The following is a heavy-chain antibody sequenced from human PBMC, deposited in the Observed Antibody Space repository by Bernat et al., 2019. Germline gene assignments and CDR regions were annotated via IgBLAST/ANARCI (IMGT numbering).Heavy chain of an antibody. V-gene: IGHV4-34*01. D-gene: IGHD6-19*01. CDR3: ARVEIAVAGTPKDFDY. J-gene: IGHJ4*02. CDR2: INHSGST. CDR1: GFTFSDYY. Sequence: VQLVESGGGLVKPGGSLRLSCAASGFTFSDYYMSWIRQPPGKGLEWIGEINHSGSTNYNPSLKSRVTISVDTSKNQFSLKLSSVTAADTAVYYCARVEIAVAGTPKDFDYWGQGTLVTVSS.